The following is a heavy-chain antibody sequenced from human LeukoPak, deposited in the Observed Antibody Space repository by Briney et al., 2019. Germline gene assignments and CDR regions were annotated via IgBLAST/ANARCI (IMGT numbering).Heavy chain of an antibody. CDR3: AREAPRRAGFDY. CDR1: GFTFSNYW. Sequence: PGGSLRLSCAASGFTFSNYWMNWVRQAPGKGLEWVANIKQDGSDKYYVDSVKGRSTISRDNAKNSLYLQMNSLRAEDTAVYYCAREAPRRAGFDYWGQGTLVTVSS. J-gene: IGHJ4*02. D-gene: IGHD6-13*01. CDR2: IKQDGSDK. V-gene: IGHV3-7*01.